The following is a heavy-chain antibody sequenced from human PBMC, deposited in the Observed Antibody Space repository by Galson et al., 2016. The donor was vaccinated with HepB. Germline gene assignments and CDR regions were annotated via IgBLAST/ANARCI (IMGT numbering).Heavy chain of an antibody. J-gene: IGHJ6*03. D-gene: IGHD1-20*01. V-gene: IGHV3-23*01. CDR3: AKGTDNWNQYYMDV. CDR1: GFTFSNYA. Sequence: LRLSCAASGFTFSNYAMNWVRQVPGKGLEWVSGISGGGGGTYYAGSVKGRFTISRDNSKNTLYLQMNSLRVEDTAVYNCAKGTDNWNQYYMDVWGKGTTVSVSS. CDR2: ISGGGGGT.